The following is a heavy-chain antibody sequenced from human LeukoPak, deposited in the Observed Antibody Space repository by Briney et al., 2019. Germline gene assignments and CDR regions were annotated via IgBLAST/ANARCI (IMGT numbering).Heavy chain of an antibody. CDR2: IYYSGST. CDR3: ARRALKYCSGGSCYSGMDV. V-gene: IGHV4-59*01. Sequence: SETLSLTCTVSGGSISSYYWSWIRQPPGKGLEWIGYIYYSGSTNYNPSLKSRVTISVDTSKNQFSLKLSSVTAADTAVYYCARRALKYCSGGSCYSGMDVWGQGTTVTVSS. D-gene: IGHD2-15*01. J-gene: IGHJ6*02. CDR1: GGSISSYY.